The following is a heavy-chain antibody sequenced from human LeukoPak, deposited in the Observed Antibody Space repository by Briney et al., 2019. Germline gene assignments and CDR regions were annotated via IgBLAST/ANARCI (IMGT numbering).Heavy chain of an antibody. CDR2: FDPEDGET. V-gene: IGHV1-24*01. D-gene: IGHD6-13*01. Sequence: ASVKVSCKVSGYTLTELSMHWVRQAPGKGLEWMGGFDPEDGETIYAQKFQGRVTMTEDTSTDTAYMELSSLRSEDTAVYYCATGGGSSWSIHSPFDYWGQGTLVTVSS. J-gene: IGHJ4*02. CDR3: ATGGGSSWSIHSPFDY. CDR1: GYTLTELS.